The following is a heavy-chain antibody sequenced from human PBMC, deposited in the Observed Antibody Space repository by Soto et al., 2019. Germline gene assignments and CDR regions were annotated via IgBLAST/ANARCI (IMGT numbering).Heavy chain of an antibody. J-gene: IGHJ6*02. CDR3: AKRYDSSWTFYGMDV. CDR2: ISGSGGST. V-gene: IGHV3-23*01. Sequence: EVQLLESGGGLVQPGGSLRLSCAAYGFTFSSYAMSWVRQAPGKGLEWVSAISGSGGSTYYADSVKGRFTISRDNSKNTLYLQMNTLRAEDTAVYYCAKRYDSSWTFYGMDVWGQGTTVTVSS. D-gene: IGHD1-20*01. CDR1: GFTFSSYA.